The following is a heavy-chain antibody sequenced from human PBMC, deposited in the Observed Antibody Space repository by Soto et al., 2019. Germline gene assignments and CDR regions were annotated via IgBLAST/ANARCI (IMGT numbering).Heavy chain of an antibody. CDR1: GASISSGGFY. CDR3: ARGPRQLEGNYYYAMDV. J-gene: IGHJ6*02. CDR2: IYDSGST. V-gene: IGHV4-31*03. D-gene: IGHD1-1*01. Sequence: SETLSLTCSVSGASISSGGFYWTWIRQHPGKGLEWIGFIYDSGSTYYNASLKSRVTISGDTSKNQFSLKLSSVTSADTALYYCARGPRQLEGNYYYAMDVWGQGTTVTVSS.